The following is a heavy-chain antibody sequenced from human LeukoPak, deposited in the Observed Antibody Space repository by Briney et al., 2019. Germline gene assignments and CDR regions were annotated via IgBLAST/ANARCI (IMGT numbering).Heavy chain of an antibody. J-gene: IGHJ4*02. CDR1: GFTFSSYN. V-gene: IGHV3-21*01. CDR3: ARDPGTVADSYFDY. D-gene: IGHD6-19*01. CDR2: ISSSGHI. Sequence: GGSLRLSCAASGFTFSSYNMNWVRQPPGKGLEWVSSISSSGHIHYADSVKGRFTISRDNANNSLYLQMNSLRDEDTAVYYCARDPGTVADSYFDYWGQGSLVTVSS.